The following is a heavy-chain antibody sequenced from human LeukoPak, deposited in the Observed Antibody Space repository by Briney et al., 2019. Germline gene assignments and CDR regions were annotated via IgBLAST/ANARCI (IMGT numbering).Heavy chain of an antibody. V-gene: IGHV1-2*02. J-gene: IGHJ4*02. CDR1: GYTFTGYY. CDR3: AREGVNVDIVATTRLTPYFDY. CDR2: INPNSGGT. Sequence: GASVKVSCKASGYTFTGYYMHWVRQAPGQGLEWMGWINPNSGGTNYAQKFQGRVTMTRDTSISTAYMELSRLRSDDTAVYYCAREGVNVDIVATTRLTPYFDYWGQGTLVTVSS. D-gene: IGHD5-12*01.